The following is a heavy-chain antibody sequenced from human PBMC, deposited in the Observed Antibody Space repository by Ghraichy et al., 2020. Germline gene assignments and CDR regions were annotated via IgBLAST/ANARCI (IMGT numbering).Heavy chain of an antibody. CDR2: IYHSGST. CDR1: GGSISSGGYS. V-gene: IGHV4-30-2*01. J-gene: IGHJ4*02. CDR3: ARTKGGSGYLAEFDY. D-gene: IGHD3-22*01. Sequence: SQTLSLTCAVSGGSISSGGYSWSWIRQPPGKGLEWIGYIYHSGSTYYNPSLKSRVTISVDRSKNQFSLKLSSVTAADTAVYYCARTKGGSGYLAEFDYWGQGTLVTVSS.